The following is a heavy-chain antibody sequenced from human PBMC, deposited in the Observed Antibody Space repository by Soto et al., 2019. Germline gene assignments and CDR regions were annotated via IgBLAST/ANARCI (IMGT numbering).Heavy chain of an antibody. CDR2: IIPIFGTT. CDR3: ARTLAARPPGAFDI. V-gene: IGHV1-69*01. J-gene: IGHJ3*02. Sequence: QVQLVQSGAEVKKPGSSVKVSCKASGGTFTSYAITWVRQAPGQGLEWMGGIIPIFGTTNYAHKFQGRVTITADESTSTAYMELSSLTSEDTAMYYCARTLAARPPGAFDIWGQGTIVTVS. D-gene: IGHD6-6*01. CDR1: GGTFTSYA.